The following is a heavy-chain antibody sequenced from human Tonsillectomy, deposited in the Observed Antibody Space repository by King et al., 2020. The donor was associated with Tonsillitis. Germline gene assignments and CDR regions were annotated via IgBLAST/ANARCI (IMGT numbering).Heavy chain of an antibody. Sequence: VQLQESGPGLVKPSETLSLTCTVSGGSISSDYWSWIRQPPGKGLEWIGYVYYSGSTNYNPSLRSRVTISVDTSKNQFSLKLSSVTAADTAVYYCARTAELQLWFGHIRYFDLWGRGTLVTVSS. D-gene: IGHD5-18*01. V-gene: IGHV4-59*08. CDR1: GGSISSDY. CDR3: ARTAELQLWFGHIRYFDL. CDR2: VYYSGST. J-gene: IGHJ2*01.